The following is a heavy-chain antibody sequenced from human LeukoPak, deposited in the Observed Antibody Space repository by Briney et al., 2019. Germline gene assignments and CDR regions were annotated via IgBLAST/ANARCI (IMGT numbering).Heavy chain of an antibody. CDR3: AKDTTYYFDY. D-gene: IGHD1-14*01. Sequence: PGGSLRLSCAASGFTFSSYGMHWVRQAPGKGLEWVAFIRYDGSYKYYADSVKGRFTISRDISKNTLYLEMNSLGAEDTAMYYCAKDTTYYFDYWGQGTLVTVSS. CDR1: GFTFSSYG. J-gene: IGHJ4*02. V-gene: IGHV3-30*02. CDR2: IRYDGSYK.